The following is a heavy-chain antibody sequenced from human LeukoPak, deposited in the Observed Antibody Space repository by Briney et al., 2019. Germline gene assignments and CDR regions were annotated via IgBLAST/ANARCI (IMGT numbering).Heavy chain of an antibody. CDR2: IYYSGST. CDR1: GGSISSSSYY. V-gene: IGHV4-39*07. CDR3: AREAQVRGVIKGRGSNWFDP. D-gene: IGHD3-10*01. J-gene: IGHJ5*02. Sequence: SQALSLTCTVSGGSISSSSYYWGWIRQPPGKGLEWIGSIYYSGSTYYNPSLKSRVTISVDTSKNQFSLNLSSVTAADTAVYYCAREAQVRGVIKGRGSNWFDPWGQGTLVTVSS.